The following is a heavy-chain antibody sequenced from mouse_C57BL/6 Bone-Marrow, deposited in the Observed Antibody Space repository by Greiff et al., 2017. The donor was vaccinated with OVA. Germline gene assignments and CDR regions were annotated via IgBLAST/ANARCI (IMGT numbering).Heavy chain of an antibody. CDR2: IHPNSGST. Sequence: QVHVKQPGAELVKPGASVKLTCKASGYTFTSYWMHWVKQRPGQGLEWIGMIHPNSGSTNYNEKFKSKATLTVDKPSSTAYMQLSSLTSEDSAVYYCAREGDDYDAWFAYWGQGTLVTVSA. CDR3: AREGDDYDAWFAY. CDR1: GYTFTSYW. D-gene: IGHD2-4*01. J-gene: IGHJ3*01. V-gene: IGHV1-64*01.